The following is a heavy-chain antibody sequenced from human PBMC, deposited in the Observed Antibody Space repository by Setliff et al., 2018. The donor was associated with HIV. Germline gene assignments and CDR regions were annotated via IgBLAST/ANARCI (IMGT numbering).Heavy chain of an antibody. Sequence: ASVKVSCKASGGTFSSYAINWVRQATGQGLEWMGWMNPNSGNTGYAQKFQGRVTMTRNTSISTAYMELSSLRSEDTAVYYCARGAWYTSGWYSSRYMDVWGKGTTVTVSS. J-gene: IGHJ6*03. CDR1: GGTFSSYA. D-gene: IGHD6-19*01. CDR3: ARGAWYTSGWYSSRYMDV. V-gene: IGHV1-8*02. CDR2: MNPNSGNT.